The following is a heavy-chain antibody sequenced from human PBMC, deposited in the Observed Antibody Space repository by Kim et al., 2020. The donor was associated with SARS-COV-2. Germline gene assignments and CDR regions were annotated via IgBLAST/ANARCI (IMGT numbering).Heavy chain of an antibody. CDR2: ISGNGGST. CDR1: GFTFRNFA. J-gene: IGHJ1*01. CDR3: ARVRGRVGATGYLLY. D-gene: IGHD1-26*01. Sequence: GGSLRLSCAASGFTFRNFAMAWVRQAPGKGLEWVSGISGNGGSTYYADPVRGLFTISRDNSRDTLNLQLTGLRVGDTATYYCARVRGRVGATGYLLYWGLGTLVSVSS. V-gene: IGHV3-23*01.